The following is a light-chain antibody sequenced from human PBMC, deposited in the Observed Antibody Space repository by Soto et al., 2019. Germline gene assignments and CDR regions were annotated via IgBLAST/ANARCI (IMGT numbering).Light chain of an antibody. CDR1: QCVSSN. CDR2: GAS. Sequence: IVITQSPSTLSVSPGERAILSRRASQCVSSNFAWYQQKPGQAPRLPIYGASTRATGIPARFSGSGSGTEFTLTISSLEPEDFAVYYCQQRSNWPRTFGQGTKVDIK. V-gene: IGKV3-15*01. CDR3: QQRSNWPRT. J-gene: IGKJ1*01.